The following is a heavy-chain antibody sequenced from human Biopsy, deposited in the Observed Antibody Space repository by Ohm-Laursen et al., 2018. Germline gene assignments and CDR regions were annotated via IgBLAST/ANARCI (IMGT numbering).Heavy chain of an antibody. CDR3: TLEGAGFDN. CDR2: IRSKAKSYAT. V-gene: IGHV3-73*01. D-gene: IGHD3-10*01. Sequence: SLRLSCAASGFTFSASAVHWVRHASGKGLEWVGRIRSKAKSYATAYAASVTGRFTISRDDSKNTTYLQMNSLKTEDTAVYYCTLEGAGFDNWGQGTLVTVSS. J-gene: IGHJ4*02. CDR1: GFTFSASA.